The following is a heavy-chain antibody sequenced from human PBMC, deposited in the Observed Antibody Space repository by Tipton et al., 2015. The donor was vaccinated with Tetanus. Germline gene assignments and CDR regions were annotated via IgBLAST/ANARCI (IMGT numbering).Heavy chain of an antibody. J-gene: IGHJ4*02. CDR3: ARRVIYYDSSGYYIHYYFDY. V-gene: IGHV4-34*01. CDR1: GGSFSGYY. Sequence: TLSLTCAVYGGSFSGYYWSWIRQPPGKGLEWIGEINHSGSTNYNPSLKSRVTISVDTSKNQFSLKLSSVTAADTAVYYCARRVIYYDSSGYYIHYYFDYWGQGTLVTVSS. D-gene: IGHD3-22*01. CDR2: INHSGST.